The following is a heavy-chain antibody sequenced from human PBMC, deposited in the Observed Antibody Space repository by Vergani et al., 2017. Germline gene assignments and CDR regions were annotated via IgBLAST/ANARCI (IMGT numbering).Heavy chain of an antibody. CDR2: INYNSAII. Sequence: EVQLVESGGGLVQPGRSLRLSCAAPGFNFDNYAMHWVRQAPGKGLEWVSGINYNSAIIICADSVRGRFTISRDNAKKSLYLQMNSLKTDDTALYYCTARRTGRDPFDVWGRGTLVTVSS. V-gene: IGHV3-9*01. D-gene: IGHD1-14*01. J-gene: IGHJ3*01. CDR3: TARRTGRDPFDV. CDR1: GFNFDNYA.